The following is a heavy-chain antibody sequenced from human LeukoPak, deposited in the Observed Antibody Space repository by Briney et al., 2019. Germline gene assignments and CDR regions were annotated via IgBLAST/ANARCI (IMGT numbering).Heavy chain of an antibody. Sequence: ETLSLTCTVSGGSISSYYWSWIRQPPGKGLEWIGYIYYSGSTNYNPSLKSRVTISVDTSENQFSLKLSSVTAAGTAVYYCAKYVSTGWFDPWGQGTLVTVSS. D-gene: IGHD5/OR15-5a*01. CDR3: AKYVSTGWFDP. J-gene: IGHJ5*02. CDR1: GGSISSYY. V-gene: IGHV4-59*08. CDR2: IYYSGST.